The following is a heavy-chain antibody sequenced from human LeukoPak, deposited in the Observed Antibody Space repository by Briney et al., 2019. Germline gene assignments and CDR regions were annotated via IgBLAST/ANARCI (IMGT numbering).Heavy chain of an antibody. CDR3: AKDPYGTRYFDY. D-gene: IGHD2-2*01. CDR2: LSGSGYNT. CDR1: RFTFSSYA. J-gene: IGHJ4*02. V-gene: IGHV3-23*01. Sequence: GGSLRLSCAPSRFTFSSYALSGVRPAPGRGLEWVSWLSGSGYNTCYAASVKGRFTISRDNSKNTVYLQMTSLRAEDTAVYYCAKDPYGTRYFDYWGQGTLVTVSS.